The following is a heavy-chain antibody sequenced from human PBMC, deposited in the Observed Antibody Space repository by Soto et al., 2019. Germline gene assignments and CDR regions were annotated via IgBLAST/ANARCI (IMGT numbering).Heavy chain of an antibody. CDR1: GDSISRGGYS. Sequence: LSLTCAVSGDSISRGGYSWTWIRQPPGKALEWIGNIYDSGSTSYNPSLKSRVTMSVDTSKNQFSLRLTSVTAADTAVYFCARGSSSYYDYGMDVWGQRTTVTVSS. J-gene: IGHJ6*02. CDR3: ARGSSSYYDYGMDV. D-gene: IGHD6-6*01. V-gene: IGHV4-30-2*01. CDR2: IYDSGST.